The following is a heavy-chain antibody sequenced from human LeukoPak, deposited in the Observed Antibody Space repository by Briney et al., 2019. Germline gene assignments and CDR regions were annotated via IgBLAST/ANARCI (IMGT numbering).Heavy chain of an antibody. CDR1: GYSFTSYW. CDR2: IYPGDSDT. J-gene: IGHJ3*02. CDR3: ARQFFHHAFDI. Sequence: GESLKISCKGSGYSFTSYWIGWVRQMPGKGPEWMGIIYPGDSDTRYSPSFQGQVTISADKSISTAYLQWSGLKASDTAMYYCARQFFHHAFDIWGQGTMVTVSS. V-gene: IGHV5-51*01. D-gene: IGHD3-3*01.